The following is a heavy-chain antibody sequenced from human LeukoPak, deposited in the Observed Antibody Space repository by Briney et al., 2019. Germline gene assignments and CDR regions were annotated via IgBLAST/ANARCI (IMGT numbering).Heavy chain of an antibody. CDR2: IYHSGST. J-gene: IGHJ5*02. Sequence: SETLSLTCTVSGYSISSGYYWGWIRRPPGKGREWIGSIYHSGSTYYNPSLKSRVTISVDTSKNQFSLKLSSVTAADTAVYYCARDGPRIAARPRGWFDPWGQGTLVTVSS. V-gene: IGHV4-38-2*02. D-gene: IGHD6-6*01. CDR1: GYSISSGYY. CDR3: ARDGPRIAARPRGWFDP.